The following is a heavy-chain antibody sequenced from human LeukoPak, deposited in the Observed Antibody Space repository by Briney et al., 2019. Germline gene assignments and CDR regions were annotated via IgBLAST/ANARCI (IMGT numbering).Heavy chain of an antibody. CDR2: IYSGGST. D-gene: IGHD6-6*01. J-gene: IGHJ4*02. V-gene: IGHV3-66*02. CDR3: ARGADRGIAARPLDY. CDR1: GFTVSSNY. Sequence: PGGSLRLSCAASGFTVSSNYMSWVRQAPGKGLERVSVIYSGGSTYYADSVKGRFTISRDNSKNTLYLQMNSLRAEDTAVYYCARGADRGIAARPLDYWGQGTLVTVSS.